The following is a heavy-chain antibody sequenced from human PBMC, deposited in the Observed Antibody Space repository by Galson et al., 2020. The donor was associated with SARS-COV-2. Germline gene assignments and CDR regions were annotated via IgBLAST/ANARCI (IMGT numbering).Heavy chain of an antibody. CDR3: ARDSRMQLWNYYYGMDV. V-gene: IGHV4-31*03. CDR1: GASISSGAYD. D-gene: IGHD5-18*01. Sequence: ETSETLSLTCTVSGASISSGAYDWGWIRQLPGKGLEWLGYISYSGSTYYNPSLKSRITVSLDTSKNQFSLKVNSVTAADTAVYYCARDSRMQLWNYYYGMDVWGQGTTVTVSS. CDR2: ISYSGST. J-gene: IGHJ6*02.